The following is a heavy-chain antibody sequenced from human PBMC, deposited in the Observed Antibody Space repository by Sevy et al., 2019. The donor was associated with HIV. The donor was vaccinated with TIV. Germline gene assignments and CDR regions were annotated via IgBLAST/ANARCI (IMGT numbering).Heavy chain of an antibody. Sequence: GESLKISCAASGFTFNTYAMNWVRQAPGKGLEWVSSVSGNGFDKYYADSVKGRFTISRDNYRNTVSLQMNSLRVDDAGLYYCVKGLETEEVAPATAPPYFHHYGMDVWGQGTTVTVSS. CDR1: GFTFNTYA. CDR2: VSGNGFDK. J-gene: IGHJ6*02. D-gene: IGHD2-15*01. CDR3: VKGLETEEVAPATAPPYFHHYGMDV. V-gene: IGHV3-23*01.